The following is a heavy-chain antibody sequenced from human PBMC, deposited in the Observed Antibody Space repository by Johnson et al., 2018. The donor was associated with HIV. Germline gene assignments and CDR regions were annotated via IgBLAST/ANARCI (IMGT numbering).Heavy chain of an antibody. Sequence: VLLVESGGGLVQPGGSLRLSCAASGFTVRSNYMSWVRQAPGKGLEWVSVIYSGGSTYYADSVKGRFTISRDKSKNTLYLQMNSLRAEDTAVYYCASRYTVDAFDIWGQGTMVTVSS. CDR3: ASRYTVDAFDI. CDR2: IYSGGST. CDR1: GFTVRSNY. D-gene: IGHD1-1*01. V-gene: IGHV3-66*02. J-gene: IGHJ3*02.